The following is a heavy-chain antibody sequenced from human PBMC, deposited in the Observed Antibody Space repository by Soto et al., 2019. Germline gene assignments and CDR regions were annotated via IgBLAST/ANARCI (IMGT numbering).Heavy chain of an antibody. Sequence: VQLGQAGAEVKNPGSSVKVSCKASGGTFSSYTISWVRQAPGQGLEWMGRIIPILGIANYAQKFQGRVTITADKSTSTAYMELSSLRSEDTAVYYCARGCRRDGYNLLDYWGQGTLVTVSS. V-gene: IGHV1-69*02. CDR2: IIPILGIA. CDR3: ARGCRRDGYNLLDY. D-gene: IGHD5-12*01. CDR1: GGTFSSYT. J-gene: IGHJ4*02.